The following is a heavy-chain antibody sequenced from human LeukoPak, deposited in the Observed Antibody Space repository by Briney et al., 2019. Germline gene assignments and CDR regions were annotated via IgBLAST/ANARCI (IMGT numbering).Heavy chain of an antibody. Sequence: GGSLRLSCAASGFTFSSYWMHWVRQAPGRGLVWVSRITSDGSSTSYADSVKGRFTISRDNAKNTLYLQMNSLRAEDTAIYYCAKDRVGAMLYFDDWGQGTLVTVSS. CDR1: GFTFSSYW. CDR2: ITSDGSST. D-gene: IGHD1-26*01. J-gene: IGHJ4*02. V-gene: IGHV3-74*01. CDR3: AKDRVGAMLYFDD.